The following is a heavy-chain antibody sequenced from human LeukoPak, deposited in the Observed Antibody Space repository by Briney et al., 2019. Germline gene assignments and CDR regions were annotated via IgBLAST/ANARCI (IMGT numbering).Heavy chain of an antibody. V-gene: IGHV3-7*04. D-gene: IGHD3-10*01. CDR2: IKQDGSEI. CDR3: ARARYGSGGYFFDF. Sequence: GGSLRLSWAASGXTFSDYYVSWIRQAPGKGLECVANIKQDGSEIYFVDSVKGRFTISRDNAKSSLYLQMNSLRGEDTAVYYCARARYGSGGYFFDFWGQGTLVTVSS. CDR1: GXTFSDYY. J-gene: IGHJ4*02.